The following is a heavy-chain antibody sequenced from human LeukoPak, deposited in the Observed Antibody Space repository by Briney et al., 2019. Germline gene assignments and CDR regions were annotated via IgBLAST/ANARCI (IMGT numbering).Heavy chain of an antibody. CDR3: ARGNWNDVVGYYFDY. D-gene: IGHD1-1*01. CDR2: IYHSGST. V-gene: IGHV4-39*07. CDR1: GGSISSSSYY. J-gene: IGHJ4*02. Sequence: SETLSLTCTVSGGSISSSSYYWGWIRQPPGKGLEWIGSIYHSGSTYYNPSLKSRVTISVDTSKNQFSLKLSSVTAADTAVYYCARGNWNDVVGYYFDYWGQGTLVTVSS.